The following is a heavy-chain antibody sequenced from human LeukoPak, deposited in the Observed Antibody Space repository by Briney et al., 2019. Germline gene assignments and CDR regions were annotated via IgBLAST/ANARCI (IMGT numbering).Heavy chain of an antibody. V-gene: IGHV1-2*02. J-gene: IGHJ4*02. CDR2: INPNSGGT. D-gene: IGHD3-22*01. CDR1: GYTFTGYY. Sequence: ASVKVSCKASGYTFTGYYMHWVRQAPGQGLEWMGWINPNSGGTNYAQKFQGRVTMTRDTSISTAYMELSRRRSDDTAVYYCARDPYYDSSGYYPFDYWGQGTLVTVSS. CDR3: ARDPYYDSSGYYPFDY.